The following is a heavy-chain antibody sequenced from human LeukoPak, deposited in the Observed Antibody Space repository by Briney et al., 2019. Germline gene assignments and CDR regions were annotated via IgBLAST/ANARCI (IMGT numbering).Heavy chain of an antibody. CDR2: IYYSGST. CDR3: ARQAPGYSYGYVY. V-gene: IGHV4-39*01. CDR1: GGSISSSSYY. Sequence: SETLSLTCTVSGGSISSSSYYWGWIRQPPGKGLEWIGSIYYSGSTHYNPSLKSRVTISVDTSKNQFSLKLSSVTAADTAVYYCARQAPGYSYGYVYWGQGTLVTVSS. D-gene: IGHD5-18*01. J-gene: IGHJ4*02.